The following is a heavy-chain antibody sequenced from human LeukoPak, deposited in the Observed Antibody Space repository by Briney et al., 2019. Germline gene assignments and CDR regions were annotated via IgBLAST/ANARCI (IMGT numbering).Heavy chain of an antibody. J-gene: IGHJ4*02. CDR2: INPNSGGT. CDR1: GYTFTSYG. CDR3: ARDFSGYSYGDDY. D-gene: IGHD5-18*01. V-gene: IGHV1-2*02. Sequence: ASVKVSCKASGYTFTSYGISWVRQAPGQGLEWMGWINPNSGGTNYAQKFQGRVTMTRDTSISTAYMELSRLRSDDTAVYYCARDFSGYSYGDDYWGQGTLVTVSS.